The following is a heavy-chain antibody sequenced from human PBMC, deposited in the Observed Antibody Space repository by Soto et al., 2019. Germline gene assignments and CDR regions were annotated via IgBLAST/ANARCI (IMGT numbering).Heavy chain of an antibody. Sequence: XESLKVSCKCSGYSFTSYWISWVLQMPGKGLEWMGRIDPSDSYTNYSPSFQGHVTISADKSISTAYLQWSSLKASDTAMYYCARRAASEIVGDASRAGYYYGMDVWGQGTTVTVSS. CDR3: ARRAASEIVGDASRAGYYYGMDV. CDR2: IDPSDSYT. V-gene: IGHV5-10-1*01. J-gene: IGHJ6*02. CDR1: GYSFTSYW. D-gene: IGHD1-26*01.